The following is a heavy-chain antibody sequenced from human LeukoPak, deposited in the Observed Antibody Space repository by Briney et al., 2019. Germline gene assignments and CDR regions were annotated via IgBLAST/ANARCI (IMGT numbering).Heavy chain of an antibody. CDR3: ARGPSSQFRTDY. V-gene: IGHV3-48*01. Sequence: GGSLRLSCAASGFTFSTYSMNWVRQAPGKGLEWVSYIGRSSSPIYYADSVKGRFTVSRDNAKNSLYLQMDGLRAEDTAVYYCARGPSSQFRTDYWGQGTLVTVSS. CDR1: GFTFSTYS. J-gene: IGHJ4*02. CDR2: IGRSSSPI. D-gene: IGHD2-2*01.